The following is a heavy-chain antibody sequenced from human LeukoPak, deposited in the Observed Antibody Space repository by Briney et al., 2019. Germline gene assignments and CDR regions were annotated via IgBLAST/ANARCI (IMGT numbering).Heavy chain of an antibody. J-gene: IGHJ4*02. V-gene: IGHV3-23*01. CDR2: ISGSGGST. D-gene: IGHD6-19*01. Sequence: GGSLRLSCAASGFTFSNYAMSWVRQAPGKGLEWVSAISGSGGSTYYADSVKGRFTISRDNAKNSLYLQMNSLRDEDTAVYYCARDWEAAGSLGYWGQGTLVTVSS. CDR3: ARDWEAAGSLGY. CDR1: GFTFSNYA.